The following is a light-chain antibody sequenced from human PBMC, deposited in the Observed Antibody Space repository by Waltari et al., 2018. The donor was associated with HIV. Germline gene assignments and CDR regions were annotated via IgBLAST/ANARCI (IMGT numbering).Light chain of an antibody. Sequence: VMTQSPDTLPVSPGERATLSCRASQSVGNDLAWYQQKPGQAPRLLIYGASSRATGVPARFSGSGSGTEFTLTISSLQSEDFAIYYCQQYNNWPPKTFGQGTKLEI. CDR2: GAS. CDR3: QQYNNWPPKT. J-gene: IGKJ2*01. V-gene: IGKV3-15*01. CDR1: QSVGND.